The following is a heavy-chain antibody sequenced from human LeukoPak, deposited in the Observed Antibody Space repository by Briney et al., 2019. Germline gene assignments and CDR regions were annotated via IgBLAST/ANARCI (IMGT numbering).Heavy chain of an antibody. J-gene: IGHJ4*02. CDR2: ISSSGSTI. V-gene: IGHV3-11*01. CDR3: ARIPFYCSSTSCYYFDY. Sequence: GGSLRLSCAASGFTFSDYYMSWIRQAPGKGLEWVSYISSSGSTIYYADSVKGRFTISRDNAKNSLYLQMNSLRAEDTAAYYCARIPFYCSSTSCYYFDYWGQGTLVTVSS. CDR1: GFTFSDYY. D-gene: IGHD2-2*01.